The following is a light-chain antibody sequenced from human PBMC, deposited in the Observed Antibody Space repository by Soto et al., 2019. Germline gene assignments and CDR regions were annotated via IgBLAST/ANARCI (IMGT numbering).Light chain of an antibody. J-gene: IGKJ1*01. CDR1: QSISNF. CDR3: QQSYSTPRT. V-gene: IGKV1-39*01. CDR2: AAS. Sequence: IQMTQSPSSLSASVGDRVTITCRASQSISNFLNWYQQKPGKAPKLLIYAASSFQSGVPSRFSGSGSGTDFTLTIGSLQPEDFATYYCQQSYSTPRTFGQGTKVDIK.